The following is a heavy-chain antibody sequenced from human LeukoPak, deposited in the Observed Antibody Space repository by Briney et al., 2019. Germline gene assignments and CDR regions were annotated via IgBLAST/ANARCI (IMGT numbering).Heavy chain of an antibody. V-gene: IGHV3-15*01. CDR1: GFTFSSYN. J-gene: IGHJ5*02. CDR2: IRSKSDGGTT. D-gene: IGHD4-17*01. Sequence: GGSLRLSCAASGFTFSSYNMNWVRQAPGKGLEWVGQIRSKSDGGTTDYAAPVKGRFSISRDDSENMLYLQMNSLKTEDTAVYYCTTLDFGDPDWFDPWGQGTLVTVSS. CDR3: TTLDFGDPDWFDP.